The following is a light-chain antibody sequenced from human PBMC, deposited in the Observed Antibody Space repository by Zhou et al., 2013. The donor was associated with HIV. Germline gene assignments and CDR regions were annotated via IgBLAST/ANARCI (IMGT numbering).Light chain of an antibody. CDR3: QQYHSYSIT. J-gene: IGKJ5*01. Sequence: IQLTRSPSSVSPSVGGRDTITCRASRGIGNFLGWYQQKPGRVPKFLISHASTLQSGVPSRFSGSGSGTEFTLTISGLQPEDVATYYCQQYHSYSITFGQGTRLEIK. CDR1: RGIGNF. V-gene: IGKV1-27*01. CDR2: HAS.